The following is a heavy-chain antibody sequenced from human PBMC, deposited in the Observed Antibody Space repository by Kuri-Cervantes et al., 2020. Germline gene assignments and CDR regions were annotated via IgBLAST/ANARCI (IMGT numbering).Heavy chain of an antibody. J-gene: IGHJ5*02. Sequence: SETLSLTCTVSGGSISSSSYYWGWIRQPPGKGLEWIGSIYYSGSTYYNPSLKSRVTISVDTSKNQFSLKLSSVTAADTAVYYCAREYHPPYKWVITKNWFDPWGQGTLVTVSS. V-gene: IGHV4-39*01. CDR2: IYYSGST. D-gene: IGHD3-22*01. CDR3: AREYHPPYKWVITKNWFDP. CDR1: GGSISSSSYY.